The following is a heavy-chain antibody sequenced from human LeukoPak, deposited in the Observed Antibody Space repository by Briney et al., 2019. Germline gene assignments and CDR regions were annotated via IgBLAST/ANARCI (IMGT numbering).Heavy chain of an antibody. CDR2: ISGSGNTI. D-gene: IGHD3-10*01. CDR3: TELHYYASRY. CDR1: GFTFSDSY. Sequence: GGSLRLSCAAPGFTFSDSYMSWTRQAPGRGLEWVSYISGSGNTIYYADSVKGRFTISRDNAKNSLYLQMNSLRAEDTAVYYCTELHYYASRYWGQGTLVTVSS. J-gene: IGHJ4*02. V-gene: IGHV3-11*01.